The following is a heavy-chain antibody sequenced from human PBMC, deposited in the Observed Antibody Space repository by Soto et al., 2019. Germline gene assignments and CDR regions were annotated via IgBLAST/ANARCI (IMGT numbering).Heavy chain of an antibody. CDR1: GYTFSAYG. Sequence: ASVTVSCKASGYTFSAYGVTWVRQAPGQGLEWMGWISAYSGDTSSAQKYQGRVTMTTDTSTSTAYMELKSLRSDDTAVYYCARERYYDVLTGPDSWGQGTLVTVS. CDR2: ISAYSGDT. V-gene: IGHV1-18*01. J-gene: IGHJ5*01. CDR3: ARERYYDVLTGPDS. D-gene: IGHD3-9*01.